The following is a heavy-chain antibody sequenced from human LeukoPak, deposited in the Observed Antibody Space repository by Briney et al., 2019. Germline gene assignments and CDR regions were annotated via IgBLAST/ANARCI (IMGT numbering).Heavy chain of an antibody. V-gene: IGHV3-74*01. CDR3: ARDDGFYSDSGFQDY. CDR2: ISDDGSRT. Sequence: GGSLRLSCAASGFTFSYYWMHWVRQAPGKGLVWVSRISDDGSRTTYAGSVKGRFAISRDNAKNTLYLQMNSLRAEDTAVYYCARDDGFYSDSGFQDYWGQGTLVTVSS. D-gene: IGHD2/OR15-2a*01. J-gene: IGHJ4*02. CDR1: GFTFSYYW.